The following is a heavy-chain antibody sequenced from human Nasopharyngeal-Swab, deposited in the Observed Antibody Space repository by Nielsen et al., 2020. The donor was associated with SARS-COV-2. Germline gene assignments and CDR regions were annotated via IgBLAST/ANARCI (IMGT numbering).Heavy chain of an antibody. CDR2: VYPGNSEV. D-gene: IGHD5-24*01. CDR3: ARRAARDGFNYEVDP. Sequence: GESLKISCMASGYSFVNHWIGWVRQKPGKGLEWMGMVYPGNSEVAYSPSFQGQVTISVGKSINTAYLQWRSLKPSDTAMYFCARRAARDGFNYEVDPWGQGTLVTVS. J-gene: IGHJ5*02. CDR1: GYSFVNHW. V-gene: IGHV5-51*01.